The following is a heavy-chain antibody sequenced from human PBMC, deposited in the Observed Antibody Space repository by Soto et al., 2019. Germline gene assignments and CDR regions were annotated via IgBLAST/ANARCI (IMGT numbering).Heavy chain of an antibody. CDR2: ISWNSGSI. Sequence: PGGSLRLSCAASGFTFDDYAMHWVRQAPGKGLEWVSGISWNSGSIGYADSVKGRFTISRDNAKNSLYLQMNSLRAEDTALYYCAKDMYDEQLGTHNWFDPWGQGTLVTVSS. V-gene: IGHV3-9*01. J-gene: IGHJ5*02. D-gene: IGHD6-6*01. CDR3: AKDMYDEQLGTHNWFDP. CDR1: GFTFDDYA.